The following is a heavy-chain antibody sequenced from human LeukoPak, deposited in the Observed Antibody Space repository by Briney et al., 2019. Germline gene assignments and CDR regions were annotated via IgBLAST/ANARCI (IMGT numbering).Heavy chain of an antibody. D-gene: IGHD3-3*01. J-gene: IGHJ5*02. CDR2: IYYSGST. Sequence: SETLSLTCTVSGGSISSGDYYWSWIRQPPGKGLEWIGYIYYSGSTYYNPSLKSRVTISVDTSKNRFSLKLSSVTAADTAVYYCAGNHYDFWSGYLLGWFDPWGQGTLVTVSS. CDR3: AGNHYDFWSGYLLGWFDP. V-gene: IGHV4-30-4*01. CDR1: GGSISSGDYY.